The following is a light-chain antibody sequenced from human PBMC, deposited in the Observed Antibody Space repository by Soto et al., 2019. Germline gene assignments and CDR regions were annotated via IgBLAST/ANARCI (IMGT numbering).Light chain of an antibody. CDR1: SSDVGDYNY. V-gene: IGLV2-8*01. CDR2: EVS. CDR3: SSYAGSNNWV. Sequence: QSALTQPPSASGSPGQSVTISCTGTSSDVGDYNYVSWYQQHPGKAPKLMIYEVSKRPSGVPDRFSGSKSGNTASLTVSGRQAEEEADYYCSSYAGSNNWVFGGGTKVTVL. J-gene: IGLJ3*02.